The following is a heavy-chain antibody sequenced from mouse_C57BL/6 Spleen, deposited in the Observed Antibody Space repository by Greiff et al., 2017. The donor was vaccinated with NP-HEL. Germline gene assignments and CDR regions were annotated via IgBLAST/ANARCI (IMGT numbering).Heavy chain of an antibody. V-gene: IGHV5-16*01. CDR1: GFTFSDYY. J-gene: IGHJ3*01. D-gene: IGHD2-1*01. CDR2: ITYDGSST. Sequence: EVKLVESEGGLVQPGSSMKLSCTASGFTFSDYYMAWVRQVPEKGLEWVANITYDGSSTYYLDPLKSRFIISRDNAKNILYLQMSSLKSEDTATYYCARDDGNYLAYWGQGTLVTVSA. CDR3: ARDDGNYLAY.